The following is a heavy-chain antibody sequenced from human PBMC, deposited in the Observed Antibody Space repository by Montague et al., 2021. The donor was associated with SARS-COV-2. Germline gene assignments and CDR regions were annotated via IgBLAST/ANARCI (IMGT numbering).Heavy chain of an antibody. CDR3: ARLESTRGVIIRGAFHI. Sequence: SETLSLTCTVSGGSTSSGTYYWGWVRQPPGKGLEWIGTINYSGKTYYNPSLKSRVTISVDTSKNQFSLKVTSVTAADTAVYYCARLESTRGVIIRGAFHIWGQGTKVTVSS. CDR1: GGSTSSGTYY. V-gene: IGHV4-39*01. CDR2: INYSGKT. D-gene: IGHD3-10*01. J-gene: IGHJ3*02.